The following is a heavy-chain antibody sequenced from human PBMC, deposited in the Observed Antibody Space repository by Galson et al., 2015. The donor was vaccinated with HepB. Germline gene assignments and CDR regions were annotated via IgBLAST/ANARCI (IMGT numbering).Heavy chain of an antibody. J-gene: IGHJ4*02. D-gene: IGHD5-18*01. Sequence: LRLSCAASGFIFSRHGIHWVRQAPGKGLECVAMIWHDGSNQLYADSVKGRFTISRDNSKNTLYLQMNSLRAEDTAVYYCVRESLMAMVTFDLWGRGTLVTVSS. V-gene: IGHV3-33*01. CDR3: VRESLMAMVTFDL. CDR1: GFIFSRHG. CDR2: IWHDGSNQ.